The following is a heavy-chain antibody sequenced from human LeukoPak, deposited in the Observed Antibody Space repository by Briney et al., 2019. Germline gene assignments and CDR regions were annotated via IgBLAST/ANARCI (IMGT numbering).Heavy chain of an antibody. CDR3: AREGTDGELFE. Sequence: GGSLGLSCAASGFTVSSNYMSWVRQAPGKGLEWVSVIYRGGSTYYADSVKGRFTISRDNSKNTVYLQMNSLRAEDTAMYYCAREGTDGELFEGGQGTLVIVSS. CDR1: GFTVSSNY. J-gene: IGHJ4*02. D-gene: IGHD3-10*01. V-gene: IGHV3-66*01. CDR2: IYRGGST.